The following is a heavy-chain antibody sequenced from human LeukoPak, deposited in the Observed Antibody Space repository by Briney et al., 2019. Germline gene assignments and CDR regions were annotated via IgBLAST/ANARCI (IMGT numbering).Heavy chain of an antibody. CDR2: TYYSGST. D-gene: IGHD6-6*01. J-gene: IGHJ6*03. CDR3: ARQSIAARGYYYYMDV. V-gene: IGHV4-59*08. CDR1: GGSISSYY. Sequence: PSETLSLTCTVSGGSISSYYWSWIRQPPGKGLEWIGYTYYSGSTNYNPSLKSRVTISVDTSKNQFSLKLSSVTAADTAVYYCARQSIAARGYYYYMDVWGKGTTVTVSS.